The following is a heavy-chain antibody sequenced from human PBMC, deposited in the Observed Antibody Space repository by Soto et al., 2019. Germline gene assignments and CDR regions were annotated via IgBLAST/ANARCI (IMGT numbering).Heavy chain of an antibody. D-gene: IGHD2-15*01. CDR2: IWFDGSNK. CDR3: ARGQLPAATTYFDF. J-gene: IGHJ4*02. Sequence: PVGSLRLSCAASGFTFSSYAIHWVRQAPGKGLEWVAIIWFDGSNKYYADSVKGRFSISRDNSKNTLFLQMDSLRAEDTAVYYCARGQLPAATTYFDFWGQGTLATVSS. V-gene: IGHV3-33*01. CDR1: GFTFSSYA.